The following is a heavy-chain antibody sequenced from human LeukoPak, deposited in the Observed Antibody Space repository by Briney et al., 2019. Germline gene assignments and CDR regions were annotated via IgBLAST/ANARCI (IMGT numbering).Heavy chain of an antibody. CDR2: ISGSGGST. CDR3: AKGVQLWLT. Sequence: GGSLRLSCAASGFIFNTYVMTWVRQAPGKGLEWMSSISGSGGSTYYADPVEGRFTISRDNSKNTLYLQMNSLRAEDTAVYYCAKGVQLWLTWGQGTLVTVSS. D-gene: IGHD5-18*01. CDR1: GFIFNTYV. V-gene: IGHV3-23*01. J-gene: IGHJ5*02.